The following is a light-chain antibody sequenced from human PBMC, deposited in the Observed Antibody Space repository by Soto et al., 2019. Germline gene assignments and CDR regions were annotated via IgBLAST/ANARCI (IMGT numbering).Light chain of an antibody. CDR2: DSS. J-gene: IGKJ3*01. CDR1: QSVSSN. CDR3: QQYGSSPFT. Sequence: PGERATLSCRASQSVSSNLAWYQQKPGQAPRLLINDSSNRATGIPARFSGSGSGTDFTLTISRLEPEDFAVYYCQQYGSSPFTFGPGTKV. V-gene: IGKV3-20*01.